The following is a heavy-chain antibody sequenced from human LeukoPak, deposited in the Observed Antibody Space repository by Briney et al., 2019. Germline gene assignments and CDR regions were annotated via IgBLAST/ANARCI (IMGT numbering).Heavy chain of an antibody. Sequence: GGSLRLSCAASGFTFSSYSMNWVRQVPGKGLEWVSSISSSSSYIYYADSVKGRFTIFRDNAKKSLYLQMNSLRAEDTAVYYCARESPYSSSSLYYYMDVWGKGTTVTVSS. CDR2: ISSSSSYI. V-gene: IGHV3-21*01. D-gene: IGHD6-6*01. J-gene: IGHJ6*03. CDR3: ARESPYSSSSLYYYMDV. CDR1: GFTFSSYS.